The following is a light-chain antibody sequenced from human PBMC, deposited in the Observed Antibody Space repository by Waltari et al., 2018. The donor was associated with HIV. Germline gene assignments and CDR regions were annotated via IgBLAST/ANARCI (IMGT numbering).Light chain of an antibody. Sequence: QSVLTQPPSASGIPGQTISISCSGSRPHVRSNNVYWYQHIPPTAPKLIIYNTDQRPSGVPARFSASKTGTSASLAISGLQPGDEGLYYCGTWDADLDGPVFGGGTKVTVL. V-gene: IGLV1-44*01. J-gene: IGLJ3*02. CDR3: GTWDADLDGPV. CDR2: NTD. CDR1: RPHVRSNN.